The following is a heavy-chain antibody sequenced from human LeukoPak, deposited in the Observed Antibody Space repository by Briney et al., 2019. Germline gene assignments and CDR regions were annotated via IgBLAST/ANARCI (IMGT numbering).Heavy chain of an antibody. J-gene: IGHJ6*02. CDR1: GFTFSGYG. CDR2: LSYDGSNG. D-gene: IGHD4-11*01. V-gene: IGHV3-30*18. Sequence: WGSLRLSCAASGFTFSGYGMHWVRQAPGKGLEWVGVLSYDGSNGHYGYSVKGLFYISRDNSKNTLYLQMNSLRAEDTAVYYCAKESTQYYYGMDVWGEGTTVTVSS. CDR3: AKESTQYYYGMDV.